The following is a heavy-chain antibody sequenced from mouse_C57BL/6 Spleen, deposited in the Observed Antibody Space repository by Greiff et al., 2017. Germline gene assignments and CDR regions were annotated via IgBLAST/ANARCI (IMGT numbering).Heavy chain of an antibody. CDR3: TGYHYAMDY. CDR1: GFTFSNYW. Sequence: EVKLEESGGGLVQPGGSMKLSCVASGFTFSNYWMNWVRQSPEKGLEWVAQIRLKSDNYATHYAESVKGRFTISRDDSNSSVYLQMHNLRAEDTGIYYCTGYHYAMDYWGQGTSVTVAA. J-gene: IGHJ4*01. CDR2: IRLKSDNYAT. V-gene: IGHV6-3*01.